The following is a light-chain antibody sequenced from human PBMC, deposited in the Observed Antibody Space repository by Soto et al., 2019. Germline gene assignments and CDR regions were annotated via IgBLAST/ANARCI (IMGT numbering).Light chain of an antibody. CDR1: QSVSSY. Sequence: EIVLTQSPVTLSLSPGERATLSCRASQSVSSYLAWYQQKPGQAPRLLIYDASNRATGIPARFSGSGSGTDCTLTISSLEPEDFAVYYCQQRSNWPPTLGQGTKVDIK. CDR3: QQRSNWPPT. J-gene: IGKJ1*01. V-gene: IGKV3-11*01. CDR2: DAS.